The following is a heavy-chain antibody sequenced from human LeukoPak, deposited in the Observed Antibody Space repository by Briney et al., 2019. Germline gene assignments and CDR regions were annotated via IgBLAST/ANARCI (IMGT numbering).Heavy chain of an antibody. D-gene: IGHD3-22*01. CDR1: GGSISNYC. Sequence: SETLSLTCTVSGGSISNYCWSWIRQPAGKGLEWIGRIYTSGSTNYNPSLKSRVTISVDTSKNQFSLKLSSVTAADTAVYYCASSPLYYYDSSGYQFDYWGQGTLVTVSS. V-gene: IGHV4-4*07. CDR2: IYTSGST. CDR3: ASSPLYYYDSSGYQFDY. J-gene: IGHJ4*02.